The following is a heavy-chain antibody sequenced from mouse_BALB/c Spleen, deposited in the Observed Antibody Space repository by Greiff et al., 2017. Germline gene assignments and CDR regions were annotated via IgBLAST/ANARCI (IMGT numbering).Heavy chain of an antibody. J-gene: IGHJ3*01. Sequence: QVQLKQSGAELVRPGTSVKVSCKASGYAFTNYLIEWVKQRPGQGLEWIGVINPGSGGTNYNEKFKGKATLTADKSSSTAYMQLSSLTSDDSAVYFCARSGAYGNYSWFAYWGQGTLVTVSA. V-gene: IGHV1-54*01. D-gene: IGHD2-1*01. CDR2: INPGSGGT. CDR1: GYAFTNYL. CDR3: ARSGAYGNYSWFAY.